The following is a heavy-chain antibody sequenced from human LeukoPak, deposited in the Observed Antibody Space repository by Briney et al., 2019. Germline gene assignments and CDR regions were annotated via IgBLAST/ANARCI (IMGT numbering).Heavy chain of an antibody. J-gene: IGHJ6*02. Sequence: SVKVSCKASGYTFTGYYIHGVRQAPGQGLEWMGWISPNSGGTNYAQKFQGRVTMTRDTSISTAYMELSRLRSDETAVYYCARDRGYSYRYYDTDVWGQGTTVTVYS. CDR2: ISPNSGGT. D-gene: IGHD5-18*01. V-gene: IGHV1-2*02. CDR1: GYTFTGYY. CDR3: ARDRGYSYRYYDTDV.